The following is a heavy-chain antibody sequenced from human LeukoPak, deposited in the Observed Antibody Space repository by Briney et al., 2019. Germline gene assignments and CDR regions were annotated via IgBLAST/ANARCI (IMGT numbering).Heavy chain of an antibody. CDR3: ARHGRFGDYWFDP. CDR1: GGSFSGYY. CDR2: INHSGST. Sequence: SETLSLTCAVYGGSFSGYYWSWIRQPPGKGLEWIGEINHSGSTNYNPSLKSRVTISVDTSKNQFSLKLSSVTAADTAVYYCARHGRFGDYWFDPWGQGTLVTVSS. J-gene: IGHJ5*02. D-gene: IGHD4-17*01. V-gene: IGHV4-34*01.